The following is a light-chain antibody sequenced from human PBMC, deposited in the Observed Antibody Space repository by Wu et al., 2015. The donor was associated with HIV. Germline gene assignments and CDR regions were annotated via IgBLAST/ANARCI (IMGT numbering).Light chain of an antibody. V-gene: IGKV3-15*01. CDR1: QIISTN. Sequence: EIVVTQSPATLSVSPGERATLSCRASQIISTNLAWYQQKPGQAPKLLIYDASTRATGIPARFSGSGSGTEFTLTISVMQSEDFAVYYCQPYNNWPPWTFGQGTKVE. J-gene: IGKJ1*01. CDR3: QPYNNWPPWT. CDR2: DAS.